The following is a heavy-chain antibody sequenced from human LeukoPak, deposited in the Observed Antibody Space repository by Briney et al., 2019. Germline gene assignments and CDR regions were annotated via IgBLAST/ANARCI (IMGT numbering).Heavy chain of an antibody. V-gene: IGHV3-53*01. CDR3: ARRAGAYSHPYDY. J-gene: IGHJ4*02. Sequence: GGTLRLSCAASGFTFSSYGMSWVRQAPGKGLEWVSFIYSGTTHYSDSVKGRFTISRDNSKNTLYLQMNSLRAEDTAVYYCARRAGAYSHPYDYWGQGTLVTVSS. CDR1: GFTFSSYG. D-gene: IGHD4/OR15-4a*01. CDR2: IYSGTT.